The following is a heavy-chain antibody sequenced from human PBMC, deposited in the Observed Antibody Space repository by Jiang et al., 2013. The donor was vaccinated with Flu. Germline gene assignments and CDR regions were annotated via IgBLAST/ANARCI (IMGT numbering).Heavy chain of an antibody. CDR2: IYYSGST. CDR1: GGSISSYY. D-gene: IGHD6-19*01. CDR3: ARHWGIAVAGRKAFDI. V-gene: IGHV4-59*08. J-gene: IGHJ3*02. Sequence: SGPGLVKPSETLSLTCTVSGGSISSYYWSWIRQPPGKGLEWIGYIYYSGSTNYNPSLKSRVTISVDTSKNQFSLKLSSVTAADTAVYYCARHWGIAVAGRKAFDIWGQGTMVT.